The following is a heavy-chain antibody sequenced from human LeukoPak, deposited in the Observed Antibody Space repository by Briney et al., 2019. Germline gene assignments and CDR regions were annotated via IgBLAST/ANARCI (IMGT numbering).Heavy chain of an antibody. CDR3: ARVWYSSSWTIDY. CDR1: GYTFTSYD. J-gene: IGHJ4*02. Sequence: ASVKVSCKASGYTFTSYDINWVRQATGQGLEWMGWINPNSGGTNYAQKFQGRVTMTRDTSISTAYMELSRLRSDDTAVYYCARVWYSSSWTIDYWGQGTLVTVSS. V-gene: IGHV1-2*02. D-gene: IGHD6-13*01. CDR2: INPNSGGT.